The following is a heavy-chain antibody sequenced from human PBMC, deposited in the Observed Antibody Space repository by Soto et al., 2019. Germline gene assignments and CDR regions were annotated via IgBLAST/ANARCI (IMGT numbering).Heavy chain of an antibody. CDR1: GFTFSSYA. V-gene: IGHV3-23*01. D-gene: IGHD2-2*01. CDR3: AKLVVPAAIAVNYFDY. J-gene: IGHJ4*01. CDR2: ISGSGGST. Sequence: GGSLRLSCAASGFTFSSYAMSWVRQAPGKGLEWVSAISGSGGSTYYADSVKGRFTISRDNSKNTLYLQMNSLRAEDTAVYYCAKLVVPAAIAVNYFDYWGHGTLVTVSS.